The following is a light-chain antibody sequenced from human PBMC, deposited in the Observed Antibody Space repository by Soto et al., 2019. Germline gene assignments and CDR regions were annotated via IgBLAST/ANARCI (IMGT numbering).Light chain of an antibody. J-gene: IGLJ3*02. Sequence: QSVLTQSPSASASLGASVKLTCTLTTGHSSYVIAWHQQQPEKGPRYLMKVNSDGRYIKGDGIPDRFSGSSSGAERYLTISSLQSDDEGDYYCQTWVSGTRVFGGGTKLTVL. CDR2: VNSDGRY. CDR3: QTWVSGTRV. CDR1: TGHSSYV. V-gene: IGLV4-69*02.